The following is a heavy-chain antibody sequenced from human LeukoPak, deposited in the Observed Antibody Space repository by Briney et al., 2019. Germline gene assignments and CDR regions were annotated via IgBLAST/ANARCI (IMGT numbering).Heavy chain of an antibody. CDR3: ARGPGIAVAENFDY. V-gene: IGHV1-69*06. CDR1: GGTFSSYA. D-gene: IGHD6-19*01. Sequence: SVKVSCKASGGTFSSYAISWVRQAPRQGLEWVGGVIPIFGTANYAQKFQGRVTITADKSTSTAYMELSSLRSEDTAVYYCARGPGIAVAENFDYWGQGTLVTVSS. CDR2: VIPIFGTA. J-gene: IGHJ4*02.